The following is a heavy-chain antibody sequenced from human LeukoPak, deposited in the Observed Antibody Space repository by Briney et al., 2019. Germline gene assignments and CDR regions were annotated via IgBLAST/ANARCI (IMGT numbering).Heavy chain of an antibody. CDR2: IYYSGST. V-gene: IGHV4-39*01. CDR1: GGSISSSSYY. D-gene: IGHD5-18*01. CDR3: ARSTDDGYSYGHDY. Sequence: SETLSLTCTVSGGSISSSSYYWGWVRQPPGKGLVWIGSIYYSGSTYYNPSLKSRVTISVDTSKNQFSLKLSSVTAADTAEYYCARSTDDGYSYGHDYWGQGTLVTVSS. J-gene: IGHJ4*02.